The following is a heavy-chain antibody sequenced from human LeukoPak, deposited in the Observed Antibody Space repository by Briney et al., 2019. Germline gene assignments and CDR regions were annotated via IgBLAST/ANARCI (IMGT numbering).Heavy chain of an antibody. V-gene: IGHV4-59*01. CDR1: GGSISYYY. CDR2: IYYRGTT. Sequence: SETLSLTCTVSGGSISYYYWSWIRQSPGKGLEWIGYIYYRGTTNYNPSLKSRVTISVDTSKNQFSLQLRSVTAADTAVYYCAREDPQTTVPEGMDVWGQGTTVTVSS. J-gene: IGHJ6*02. D-gene: IGHD4-17*01. CDR3: AREDPQTTVPEGMDV.